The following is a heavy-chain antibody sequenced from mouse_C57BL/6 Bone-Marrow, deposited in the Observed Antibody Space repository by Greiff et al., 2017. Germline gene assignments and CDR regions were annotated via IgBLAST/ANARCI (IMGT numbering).Heavy chain of an antibody. CDR2: IRNKANGYTT. D-gene: IGHD1-1*02. CDR3: ARYNGDYVDY. Sequence: DVQLVESGGGLVQPGGSLSLSCAASGFTFTDYYMSWVRQPPGKALEWLGFIRNKANGYTTEYSASVKGRFTISRDNSQSILYLQMNALRAEDRATYYCARYNGDYVDYWGQGTTRTVSS. CDR1: GFTFTDYY. V-gene: IGHV7-3*01. J-gene: IGHJ2*01.